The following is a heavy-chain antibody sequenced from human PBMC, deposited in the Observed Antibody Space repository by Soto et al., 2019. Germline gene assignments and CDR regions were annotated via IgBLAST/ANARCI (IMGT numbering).Heavy chain of an antibody. CDR1: GFTFGDYA. Sequence: PGGSLRLSCTASGFTFGDYAMSWFRQAPGKGLEWVGFIRSKAYGGTTEYAASVKGRFTISRDDSKSIAYLQMNSLKTEDTAVYYCTLSGWYRGTNWFDPWGQGTLVTVSS. CDR2: IRSKAYGGTT. D-gene: IGHD6-19*01. J-gene: IGHJ5*02. CDR3: TLSGWYRGTNWFDP. V-gene: IGHV3-49*03.